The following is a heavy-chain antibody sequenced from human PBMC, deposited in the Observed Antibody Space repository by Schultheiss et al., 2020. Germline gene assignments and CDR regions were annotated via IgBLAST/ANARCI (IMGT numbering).Heavy chain of an antibody. V-gene: IGHV3-21*01. D-gene: IGHD4-17*01. CDR2: ISSSSSYI. CDR3: AKDRYGGGDYGWFDP. J-gene: IGHJ5*02. CDR1: GFTFSSYS. Sequence: WGSLRLSCAASGFTFSSYSMNWVRQAPGKGLEWVSSISSSSSYIYYADSVKGRFTISRDNAKNALYLQMNSLRAEDTAVYYCAKDRYGGGDYGWFDPWGRGNLVTVAS.